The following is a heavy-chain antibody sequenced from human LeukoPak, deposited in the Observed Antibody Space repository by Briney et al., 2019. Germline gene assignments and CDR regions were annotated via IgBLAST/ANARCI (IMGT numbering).Heavy chain of an antibody. CDR3: ARDHYDSSGSGDAFDI. CDR2: IYYSGST. CDR1: GGSISSGGYY. J-gene: IGHJ3*02. Sequence: SQTLSLTCTDSGGSISSGGYYWSWIRQHPGKGLEWIGYIYYSGSTYYNPSLKSRVTISVDTSKNQFSLKLSSVTAADTAVYYCARDHYDSSGSGDAFDIWGQGTMVTVSS. D-gene: IGHD3-22*01. V-gene: IGHV4-31*03.